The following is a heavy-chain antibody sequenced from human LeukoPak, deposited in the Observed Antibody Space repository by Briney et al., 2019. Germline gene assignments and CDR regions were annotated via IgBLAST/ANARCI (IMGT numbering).Heavy chain of an antibody. CDR1: GFTVSSNY. J-gene: IGHJ4*02. CDR2: IYSGGST. D-gene: IGHD2-2*02. V-gene: IGHV3-66*02. CDR3: ARGPSPVPAAIGQGFDY. Sequence: GGSLRLSCAASGFTVSSNYMSWVRQAPGKGLEWVSVIYSGGSTYYADSVKGRFTISRDNSKNTLYLQTSSLRAEDTAVYYCARGPSPVPAAIGQGFDYWGQGTLVTVSS.